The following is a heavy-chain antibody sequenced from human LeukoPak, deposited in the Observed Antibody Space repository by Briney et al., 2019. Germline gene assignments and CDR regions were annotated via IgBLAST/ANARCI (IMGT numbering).Heavy chain of an antibody. Sequence: GGSLRLSCAASGFTFSTYWMHWVRQAPGKGLVWVSRIKGDGSTNYADSVKGRFTISRDNAKNTVSLQMNSLRAEDTGVYYCARAPSEIGGYYPEYFRHWGQGTLVTVSS. J-gene: IGHJ1*01. CDR2: IKGDGST. V-gene: IGHV3-74*01. CDR1: GFTFSTYW. D-gene: IGHD3-22*01. CDR3: ARAPSEIGGYYPEYFRH.